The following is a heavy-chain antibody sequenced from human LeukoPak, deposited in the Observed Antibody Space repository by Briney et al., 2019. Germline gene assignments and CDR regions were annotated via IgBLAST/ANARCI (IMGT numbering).Heavy chain of an antibody. Sequence: PGGSLRLSCAASGFTVSSNYMSWVRQAPGKGLEWVSVIYSGGSTYYADSVKGRFTISRDNSKNTLYLQMNSLRAEDTAVYYCAKGQHIVVVTAGFDYWGQGTLVTVSS. CDR1: GFTVSSNY. D-gene: IGHD2-21*02. CDR2: IYSGGST. CDR3: AKGQHIVVVTAGFDY. V-gene: IGHV3-53*01. J-gene: IGHJ4*02.